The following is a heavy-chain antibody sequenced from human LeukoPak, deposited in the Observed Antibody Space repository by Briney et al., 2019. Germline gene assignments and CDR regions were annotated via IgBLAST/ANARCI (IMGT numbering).Heavy chain of an antibody. CDR3: AKDRTTVARIFDY. CDR1: GFTFSSYW. V-gene: IGHV3-23*01. J-gene: IGHJ4*02. Sequence: GGSLRLSCVASGFTFSSYWMHWVRQAPGKGLEWVAGISASDGSTYYADSVQGRFTISRDNSKNTLYLHINSLRAEDTATYYCAKDRTTVARIFDYWGQGTLVTVSS. CDR2: ISASDGST. D-gene: IGHD1/OR15-1a*01.